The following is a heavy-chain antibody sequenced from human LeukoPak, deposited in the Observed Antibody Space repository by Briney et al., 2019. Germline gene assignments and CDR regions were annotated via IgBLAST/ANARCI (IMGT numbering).Heavy chain of an antibody. V-gene: IGHV4-61*02. CDR2: IYTSGST. D-gene: IGHD3-22*01. CDR3: ARATYCYDSSGYYYPNYYYYYMDV. CDR1: GGSISSGSYY. J-gene: IGHJ6*03. Sequence: PSKTLSLTCTVSGGSISSGSYYWSWIRQPAGKGLEWIGRIYTSGSTNYNPSLKSRVTISVDTSKNQFSLKLSSVTAADTAVYYCARATYCYDSSGYYYPNYYYYYMDVWGKGTTVTVSS.